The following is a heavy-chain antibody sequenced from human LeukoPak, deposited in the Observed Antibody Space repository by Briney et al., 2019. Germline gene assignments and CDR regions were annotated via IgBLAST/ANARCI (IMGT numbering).Heavy chain of an antibody. CDR3: SRGAAAGITGWFDP. V-gene: IGHV3-49*03. CDR2: IRTKAFGGTP. CDR1: GFTFGDYT. Sequence: GRSLRLSCTTSGFTFGDYTMSWFRQAPGKGLKWVGFIRTKAFGGTPEYAASVKGRFTISRDDSTSIAYLQMNSLKTEDTAVYYCSRGAAAGITGWFDPWGQGTLVTVSS. D-gene: IGHD6-13*01. J-gene: IGHJ5*02.